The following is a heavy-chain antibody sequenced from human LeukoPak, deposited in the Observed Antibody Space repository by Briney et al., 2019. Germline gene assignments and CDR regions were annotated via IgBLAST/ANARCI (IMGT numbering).Heavy chain of an antibody. D-gene: IGHD1-14*01. CDR3: ARDVTGNLDY. Sequence: PGGSLRLSCAASGFTFSTYWMAWVRQAPGKGLEWVANIKEDASQKNYVDSVKGRFTISRDNAKNSLYLQMDSRRAEDTAVYYCARDVTGNLDYWGQGTLVTVSS. CDR1: GFTFSTYW. CDR2: IKEDASQK. J-gene: IGHJ4*02. V-gene: IGHV3-7*05.